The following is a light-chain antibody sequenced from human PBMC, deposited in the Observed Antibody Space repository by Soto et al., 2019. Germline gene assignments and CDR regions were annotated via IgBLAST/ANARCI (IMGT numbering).Light chain of an antibody. CDR2: VDS. CDR3: QVWDTISDHDV. J-gene: IGLJ1*01. V-gene: IGLV3-21*02. CDR1: NIESKS. Sequence: SYELTQPPSVSVAPGQTARITCGGNNIESKSVYWYQQRPGQAPVLVIYVDSDRPSGIPDRFSASTSGNTAALTISRVEAGDEADYYCQVWDTISDHDVFXSGTNVTVL.